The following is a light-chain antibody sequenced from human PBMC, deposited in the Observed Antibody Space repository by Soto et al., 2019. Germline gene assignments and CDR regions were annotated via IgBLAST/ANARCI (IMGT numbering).Light chain of an antibody. V-gene: IGKV1-39*01. CDR2: AAS. CDR3: LQGYKYPQP. CDR1: QSVSRY. J-gene: IGKJ1*01. Sequence: DVQMTQSPSSLSALVGDRVTITCRASQSVSRYLNWYQHKPGKAPKLLINAASNLRSGVPSRFSGSGSGTDFTLTIDGLQPEDFATYYCLQGYKYPQPFGQGTKVDIK.